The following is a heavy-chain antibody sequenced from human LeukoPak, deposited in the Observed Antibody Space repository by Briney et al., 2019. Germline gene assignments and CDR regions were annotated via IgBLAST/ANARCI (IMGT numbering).Heavy chain of an antibody. CDR3: ARGWSVRSVGWLQLRYYYYGMDV. CDR1: GYTFTSYD. V-gene: IGHV7-4-1*02. J-gene: IGHJ6*02. Sequence: ASVKVSCKASGYTFTSYDINWVRQATGQGLEWMGWINTNTGNPTYAQGFTGRFVFSLDTSVSTAYLQISSLKAEDTAVYYCARGWSVRSVGWLQLRYYYYGMDVWGQGTTVTVSS. D-gene: IGHD5-24*01. CDR2: INTNTGNP.